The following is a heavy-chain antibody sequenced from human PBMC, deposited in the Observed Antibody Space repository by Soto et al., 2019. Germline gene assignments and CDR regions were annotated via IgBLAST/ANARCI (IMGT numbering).Heavy chain of an antibody. D-gene: IGHD1-26*01. CDR2: ISDSGVTV. J-gene: IGHJ4*02. V-gene: IGHV3-48*03. CDR1: GFTFSTYE. CDR3: AGGVMYSGSYHE. Sequence: PGGSLRLSCVASGFTFSTYEMAWIRQAPGKGLEWVSYISDSGVTVRYADSVKGRFTISRDNARNSVYLQMNGLAVADTAMYYCAGGVMYSGSYHEWGQGALVTVSS.